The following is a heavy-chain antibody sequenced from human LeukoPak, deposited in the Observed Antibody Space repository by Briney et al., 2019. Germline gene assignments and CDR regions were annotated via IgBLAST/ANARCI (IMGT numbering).Heavy chain of an antibody. CDR1: GGSFSGYY. V-gene: IGHV4-34*01. Sequence: SETLSLTCAVYGGSFSGYYWSWIRQPPGKGLEWIGEINHSGSTNYNPSLKSRVTISVDTSKNQFSLKLSSVTAADTAVYYCARDRGIAVAGPSGTWGQGTLVTVSS. CDR3: ARDRGIAVAGPSGT. CDR2: INHSGST. D-gene: IGHD6-19*01. J-gene: IGHJ4*02.